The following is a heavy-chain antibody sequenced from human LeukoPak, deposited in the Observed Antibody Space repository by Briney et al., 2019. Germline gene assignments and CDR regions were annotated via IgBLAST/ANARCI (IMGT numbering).Heavy chain of an antibody. D-gene: IGHD3-22*01. CDR3: AREGGYDSSGFQLGNWFDP. V-gene: IGHV4-59*12. CDR1: GGSISSYY. CDR2: ICYSGST. J-gene: IGHJ5*02. Sequence: SETLSLTCTVSGGSISSYYWSWIRQPPGKGLEWIGYICYSGSTNYNPSLKSRVTISVDTSKNQLSLKLSSVTAADTAVYYCAREGGYDSSGFQLGNWFDPWGRGTLVTVS.